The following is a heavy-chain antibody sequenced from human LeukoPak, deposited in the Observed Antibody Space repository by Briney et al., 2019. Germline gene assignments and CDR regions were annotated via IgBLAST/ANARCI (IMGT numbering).Heavy chain of an antibody. CDR3: ARQTKPRDSSGYYAFDY. CDR2: IYYSGST. V-gene: IGHV4-39*01. D-gene: IGHD3-22*01. J-gene: IGHJ4*02. CDR1: GGSISSSDYY. Sequence: NPSETLSLTCTVSGGSISSSDYYWGWIRRPPGKGLQWIGSIYYSGSTYYNPSLKSRVTISVDTSKNQFSLKLSSVTAADTAVYYCARQTKPRDSSGYYAFDYWGQGTLVTVSS.